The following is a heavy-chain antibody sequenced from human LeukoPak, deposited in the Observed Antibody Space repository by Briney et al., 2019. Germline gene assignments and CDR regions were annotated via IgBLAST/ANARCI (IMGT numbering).Heavy chain of an antibody. CDR3: ARDVNPQWLAEGGFDY. CDR2: ISYDGSNK. J-gene: IGHJ4*02. V-gene: IGHV3-30*03. Sequence: PGGSLRLSCAASGFTFSSYSMNWVRQAPGKGLEWVAVISYDGSNKYYADSVKGRFTISRDNSKNTLYLQMNSLRAEDTAVYYCARDVNPQWLAEGGFDYWGQGTLVTVSS. CDR1: GFTFSSYS. D-gene: IGHD6-19*01.